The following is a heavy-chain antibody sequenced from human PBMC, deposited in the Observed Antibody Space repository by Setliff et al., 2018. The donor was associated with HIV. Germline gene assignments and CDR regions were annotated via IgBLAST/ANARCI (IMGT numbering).Heavy chain of an antibody. V-gene: IGHV4-30-4*08. D-gene: IGHD2-15*01. CDR2: IHYKGNI. CDR1: GDSIISGDYY. Sequence: TLSLTCTVSGDSIISGDYYWSWIRQSPGKGLEWIGHIHYKGNIDYNASLKSRLAISSDTSKNQFSLDLSSVIAADTAIYFCARFTVVVFGAGEPSWFDPWGQGILVTVSS. J-gene: IGHJ5*02. CDR3: ARFTVVVFGAGEPSWFDP.